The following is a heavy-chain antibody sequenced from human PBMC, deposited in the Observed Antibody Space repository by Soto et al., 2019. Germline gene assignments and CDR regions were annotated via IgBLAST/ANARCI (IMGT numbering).Heavy chain of an antibody. V-gene: IGHV3-53*01. CDR2: LYSGGGT. CDR3: ARDRHDILPGSSYYYYYGVDV. CDR1: GFSVSNKY. J-gene: IGHJ6*02. Sequence: GGSLRLSCAASGFSVSNKYMTWVRQAPGKGLEWVSTLYSGGGTYYADSVKGRFTISRDKSKNTVDLQMNSLQADDTAVYYCARDRHDILPGSSYYYYYGVDVWGQGTSVTVSS. D-gene: IGHD3-9*01.